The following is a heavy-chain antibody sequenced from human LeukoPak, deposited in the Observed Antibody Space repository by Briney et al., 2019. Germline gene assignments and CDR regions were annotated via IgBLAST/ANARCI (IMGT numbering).Heavy chain of an antibody. J-gene: IGHJ5*02. CDR1: GFAFNTYT. D-gene: IGHD3-3*02. V-gene: IGHV3-30*04. Sequence: PGGSLRLSCAASGFAFNTYTIHWVRQAPGKGLEWVAVISYDGGNDYYADSVKGRFTISRDNSKNTLYLQMNSLRPEDTAVYYCVRDSRPPDSIHFWSVNLFDPWGQGTLVTVSS. CDR3: VRDSRPPDSIHFWSVNLFDP. CDR2: ISYDGGND.